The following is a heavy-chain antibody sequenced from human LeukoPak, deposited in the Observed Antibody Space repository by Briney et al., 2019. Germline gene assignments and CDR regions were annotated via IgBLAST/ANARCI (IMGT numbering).Heavy chain of an antibody. CDR1: GYTFTSYD. V-gene: IGHV1-8*01. J-gene: IGHJ5*02. CDR3: ASSNVLRYFDWLLPQNNWFDP. CDR2: MNPNSGST. Sequence: ASVKVSCKASGYTFTSYDINWVRQATGQGLEWMGWMNPNSGSTGYAQKFQGRVTMTRNTSISTAYMELSSLRSEDTAVYYCASSNVLRYFDWLLPQNNWFDPWGQGTLVTVSS. D-gene: IGHD3-9*01.